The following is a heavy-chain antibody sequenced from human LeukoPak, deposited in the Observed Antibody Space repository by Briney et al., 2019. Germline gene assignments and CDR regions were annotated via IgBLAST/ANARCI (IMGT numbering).Heavy chain of an antibody. J-gene: IGHJ4*02. D-gene: IGHD2-2*01. V-gene: IGHV3-7*01. CDR2: IKQDGSEK. CDR3: ARRDIVVVPAAALLSSFDY. Sequence: GGSLRLSCAASGFTFSSYWMSWVRQAPGKGLEWVANIKQDGSEKYYVDSVKGRFTISRDNAKNSLYLQMNSLRAEDTAVYYCARRDIVVVPAAALLSSFDYWGQGTLVTVSS. CDR1: GFTFSSYW.